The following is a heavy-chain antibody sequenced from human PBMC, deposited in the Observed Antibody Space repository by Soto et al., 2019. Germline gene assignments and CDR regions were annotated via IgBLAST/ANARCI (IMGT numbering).Heavy chain of an antibody. CDR2: VYATGTT. CDR1: GGSMSKFY. J-gene: IGHJ5*02. Sequence: PSETLSLTCSVSGGSMSKFYWNWLWKPAEKGRRWMGRVYATGTTYYNPCLSSRIAMSDDIPKKTFCPRRGAGTAADTGVYYCVIGGSKTRRNCLDPWGQGILVAFSS. D-gene: IGHD6-6*01. V-gene: IGHV4-4*07. CDR3: VIGGSKTRRNCLDP.